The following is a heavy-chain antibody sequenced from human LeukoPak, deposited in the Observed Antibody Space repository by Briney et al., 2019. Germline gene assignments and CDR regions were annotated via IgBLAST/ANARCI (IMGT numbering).Heavy chain of an antibody. D-gene: IGHD5-24*01. CDR3: ARDFGNLMAGPQKT. J-gene: IGHJ5*02. V-gene: IGHV3-21*01. CDR1: GFTFSTYN. CDR2: ISSSSSYI. Sequence: GGSLRLSCAASGFTFSTYNMNWVRQAPGKGLEWVSSISSSSSYIYYADSVEGRFTISRDNAKNSLYLQMNSLRAEDTAVYYCARDFGNLMAGPQKTWGQGTLDTVSS.